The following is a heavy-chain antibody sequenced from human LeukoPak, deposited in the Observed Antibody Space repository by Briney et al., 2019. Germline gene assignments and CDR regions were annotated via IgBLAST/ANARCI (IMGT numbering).Heavy chain of an antibody. CDR1: RGSINNSTYY. J-gene: IGHJ4*02. CDR3: AKSHPERPYSSSWSNFDY. Sequence: SETLSLTCTVSRGSINNSTYYWGWIRQPPGKGLEWIGEINHSGSTNYNPSLKSRVTISVDTSKNQFSLKLSSVTAADTAVYYCAKSHPERPYSSSWSNFDYWGQGTLVTVSS. V-gene: IGHV4-39*07. D-gene: IGHD6-13*01. CDR2: INHSGST.